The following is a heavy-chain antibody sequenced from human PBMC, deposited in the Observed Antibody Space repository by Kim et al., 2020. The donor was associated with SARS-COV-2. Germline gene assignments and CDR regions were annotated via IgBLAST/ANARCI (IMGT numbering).Heavy chain of an antibody. V-gene: IGHV4-34*01. CDR2: INHSGST. Sequence: SETLSLTCAVYGGSFSGYYWSWIRQPPGKGLAWMGEINHSGSTNYNPSLKSRVTISVDTSKNQFSLKLSSVTAAKTAVYYCARVSITMIVVFITPYYSYGMDVWGQGTKVTVTS. CDR3: ARVSITMIVVFITPYYSYGMDV. D-gene: IGHD3-22*01. J-gene: IGHJ6*02. CDR1: GGSFSGYY.